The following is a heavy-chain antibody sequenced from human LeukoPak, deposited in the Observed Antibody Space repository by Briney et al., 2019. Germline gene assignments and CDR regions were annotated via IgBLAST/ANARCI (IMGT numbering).Heavy chain of an antibody. J-gene: IGHJ4*02. Sequence: PGGSLRLSCAASGFTFSSYSMNWVRQAPGKGLEWVSSISSSSSYIYYADSVKGRFTISRDNAKNSLYLQMNSLRAEDTAVYYCARGDSGSLLRLFDYWGQGTLVTVSS. CDR1: GFTFSSYS. CDR3: ARGDSGSLLRLFDY. V-gene: IGHV3-21*01. CDR2: ISSSSSYI. D-gene: IGHD1-26*01.